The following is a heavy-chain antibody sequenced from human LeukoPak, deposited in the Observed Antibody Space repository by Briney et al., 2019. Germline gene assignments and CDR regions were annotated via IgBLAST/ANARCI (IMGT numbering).Heavy chain of an antibody. CDR3: ARDRDVPAIGMDV. V-gene: IGHV3-21*06. J-gene: IGHJ6*02. Sequence: PGGSLRLSCAASGFTFSSYWMYWVRQAPGKGLEWVSSISSSSSYMYYADSVKGRFTISRDNAKNSLYLQMNSLRAEDTVVYYCARDRDVPAIGMDVWGQGTTVTVSS. CDR1: GFTFSSYW. CDR2: ISSSSSYM.